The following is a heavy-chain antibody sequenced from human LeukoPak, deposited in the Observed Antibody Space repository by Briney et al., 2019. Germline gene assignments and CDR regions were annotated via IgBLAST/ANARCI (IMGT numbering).Heavy chain of an antibody. CDR1: GGTFSSYA. V-gene: IGHV1-69*13. D-gene: IGHD2-2*01. CDR3: ARGCSSTSCKNWFDP. J-gene: IGHJ5*02. CDR2: IIPIFGTA. Sequence: ASVKVSCKASGGTFSSYAISWVRQAPGQGLEWMGGIIPIFGTANYAQKFQGRVTITADQSTSTAYMEVSSLRSEDTAVYYCARGCSSTSCKNWFDPWGQGTLVTVSS.